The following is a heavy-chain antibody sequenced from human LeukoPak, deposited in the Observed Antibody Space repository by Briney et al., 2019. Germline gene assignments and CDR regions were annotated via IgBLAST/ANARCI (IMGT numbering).Heavy chain of an antibody. V-gene: IGHV6-1*01. D-gene: IGHD2-2*01. CDR3: ARGGRGYCTSSSCYFDY. CDR1: GDSVSSTA. CDR2: TYYRSKWYN. Sequence: SQTLSLTCAISGDSVSSTAWNWIRQSPSRGLEWLGRTYYRSKWYNDYAVSVKSRITINPDTSKNQFSLQLNSVTPEDTAVYYCARGGRGYCTSSSCYFDYWGQGTLVTVSP. J-gene: IGHJ4*02.